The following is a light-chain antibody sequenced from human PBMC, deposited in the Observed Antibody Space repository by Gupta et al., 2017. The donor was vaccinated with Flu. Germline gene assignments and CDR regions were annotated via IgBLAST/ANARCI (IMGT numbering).Light chain of an antibody. CDR3: QQSDLSPWT. V-gene: IGKV1-39*01. Sequence: DIQVTQSPSSLSASVGDRVTITCRASQSIGNYLNWYQQMPERAPKLLIYAAFTLQSGVPSRFSGSGSGTDFTLTISSLQPEDFGTYRCQQSDLSPWTFGQGTTVEIK. CDR2: AAF. J-gene: IGKJ1*01. CDR1: QSIGNY.